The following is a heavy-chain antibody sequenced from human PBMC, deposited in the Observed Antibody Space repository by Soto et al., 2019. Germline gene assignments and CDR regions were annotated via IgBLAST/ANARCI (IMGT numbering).Heavy chain of an antibody. CDR2: ISGSGGST. Sequence: GGSLRLSCAASGFTFSSYAMSWVRQAPGKGLEWVSAISGSGGSTYYADSVKGRFTISRDSSKNTLYLPMNSLSAEDTAVYYCAKGRFFEWFLFDYWGQGTMVTVSS. V-gene: IGHV3-23*01. CDR3: AKGRFFEWFLFDY. J-gene: IGHJ4*02. CDR1: GFTFSSYA. D-gene: IGHD3-3*01.